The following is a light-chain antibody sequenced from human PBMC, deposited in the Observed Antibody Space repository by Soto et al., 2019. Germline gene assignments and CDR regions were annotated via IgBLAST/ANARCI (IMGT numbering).Light chain of an antibody. CDR3: SSYAGSNPVV. Sequence: QSALTQPASVSGSPGQSITISCTGSSNDIGAYKYVSWYQQYPGKAPKLIIFEVSNRPSGVSNRFSGSKSGNTASLTIAGLQAEDEADYHCSSYAGSNPVVFGGGTKLTVL. J-gene: IGLJ2*01. CDR1: SNDIGAYKY. V-gene: IGLV2-14*01. CDR2: EVS.